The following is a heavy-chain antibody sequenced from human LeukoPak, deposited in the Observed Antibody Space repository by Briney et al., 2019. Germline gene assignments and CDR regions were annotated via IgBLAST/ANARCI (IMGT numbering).Heavy chain of an antibody. CDR3: ARTEGKLYLDN. J-gene: IGHJ4*02. CDR2: INHSGST. V-gene: IGHV4-34*01. D-gene: IGHD2-15*01. CDR1: GGSFSGYY. Sequence: SETLSLTCAVYGGSFSGYYWSWIRQPPGKGLEWIGEINHSGSTNYNPSLKSRVTISVDTSKNQFSLKLSSVTAADTAIYYCARTEGKLYLDNWGQGTLVTVSS.